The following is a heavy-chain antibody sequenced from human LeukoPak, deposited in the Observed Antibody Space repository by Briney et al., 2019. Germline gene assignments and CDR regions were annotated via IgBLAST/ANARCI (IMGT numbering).Heavy chain of an antibody. Sequence: PGGSLRLSCAASGFTFSNYELNWVRQAPGKGLEWVSYISHSGRTIYSADSVKGRFTISRDNAKNSLYLQVNSLRAEDTAVYYCARPTIAAAGNFEYWGQGTLVTVSS. CDR3: ARPTIAAAGNFEY. V-gene: IGHV3-48*03. D-gene: IGHD6-13*01. J-gene: IGHJ4*02. CDR1: GFTFSNYE. CDR2: ISHSGRTI.